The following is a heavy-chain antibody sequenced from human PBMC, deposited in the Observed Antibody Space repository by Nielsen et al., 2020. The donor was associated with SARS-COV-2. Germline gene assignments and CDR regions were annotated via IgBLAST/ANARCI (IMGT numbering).Heavy chain of an antibody. Sequence: ASVKVSCKVSGYTLSELSINWVRQAPGKGLEWMGGFDPGDAETVYAQKFQGRITMTEDTSADTAYMDLSSLRTEDTAVYYCATSLVAAIFGVLDYWGPGTLVTVSS. CDR3: ATSLVAAIFGVLDY. CDR1: GYTLSELS. J-gene: IGHJ4*02. D-gene: IGHD3-3*01. CDR2: FDPGDAET. V-gene: IGHV1-24*01.